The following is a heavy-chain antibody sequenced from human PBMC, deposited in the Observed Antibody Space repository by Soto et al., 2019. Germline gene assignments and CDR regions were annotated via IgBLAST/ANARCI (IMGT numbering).Heavy chain of an antibody. CDR1: GVFISSSSYY. CDR3: AKCRGFMIPPDYFYCYCMDG. CDR2: IYYSGST. V-gene: IGHV4-39*01. D-gene: IGHD3-10*01. Sequence: APDTLSLTWTVSGVFISSSSYYWVLIRQPPGKGLEWIGSIYYSGSTYYNPSLKSRVTISVDTSKNQFSLKLSSVTAADTAVYYCAKCRGFMIPPDYFYCYCMDGWGKGTTVSVAS. J-gene: IGHJ6*03.